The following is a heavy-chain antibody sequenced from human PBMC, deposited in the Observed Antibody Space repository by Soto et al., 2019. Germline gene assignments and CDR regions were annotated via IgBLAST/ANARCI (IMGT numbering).Heavy chain of an antibody. V-gene: IGHV3-30*18. CDR1: VFAFSSYG. CDR2: ISYDGSNK. CDR3: AKDIVVVPAAPAHYYYGMDV. Sequence: GGCLRLSCAASVFAFSSYGMHWVRQAPGKGLEWVAVISYDGSNKYYADSVKGRFTISRDNSKNTLYLQMNSLRAEDTAVYYCAKDIVVVPAAPAHYYYGMDVWGQGTTVTVSS. D-gene: IGHD2-2*01. J-gene: IGHJ6*02.